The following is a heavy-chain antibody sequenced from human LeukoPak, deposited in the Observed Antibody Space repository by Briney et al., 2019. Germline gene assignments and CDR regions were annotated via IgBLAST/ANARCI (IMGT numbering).Heavy chain of an antibody. CDR1: GGTFSSYA. CDR3: ARDSSPGPNIAVAEIDY. CDR2: IIPIFGTA. Sequence: ASVKVSCKASGGTFSSYAISWVRQAPGQGLEWMGGIIPIFGTANYAQKFQGRVTITTDESTSTAYMELSSLRAEDTAVYYCARDSSPGPNIAVAEIDYWGQGTLVTVSS. V-gene: IGHV1-69*05. J-gene: IGHJ4*02. D-gene: IGHD6-19*01.